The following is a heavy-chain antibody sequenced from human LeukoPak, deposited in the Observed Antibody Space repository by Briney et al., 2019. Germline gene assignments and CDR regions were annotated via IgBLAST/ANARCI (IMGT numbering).Heavy chain of an antibody. J-gene: IGHJ4*02. CDR2: ISAYNGNT. D-gene: IGHD6-13*01. Sequence: ASVTVSCKASGYTFTSHGISWVRQAPGQGLEWMGWISAYNGNTNYAQKFQGRVTITRDTSASTAYMELSSLRSEDTAVYYCASAGPVAAAGSMDYWGQGTLVTVSS. CDR3: ASAGPVAAAGSMDY. V-gene: IGHV1-18*01. CDR1: GYTFTSHG.